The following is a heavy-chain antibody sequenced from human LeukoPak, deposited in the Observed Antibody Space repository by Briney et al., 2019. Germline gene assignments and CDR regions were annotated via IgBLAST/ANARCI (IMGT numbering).Heavy chain of an antibody. Sequence: GGSLRLSCAASGFTVSSNYMSWVRQAPGKGLEWVSVIYSVGSTYYADSVKGRFTISRDNSKNTLYLQMNSLRAEDTAVYYCAREIVVDPASDFDIWGQGTMVTVSS. CDR3: AREIVVDPASDFDI. CDR1: GFTVSSNY. D-gene: IGHD3-22*01. J-gene: IGHJ3*02. V-gene: IGHV3-66*01. CDR2: IYSVGST.